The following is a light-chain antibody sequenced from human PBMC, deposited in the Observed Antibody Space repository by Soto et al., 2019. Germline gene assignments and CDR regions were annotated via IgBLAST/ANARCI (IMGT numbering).Light chain of an antibody. Sequence: NSSDVGAYDYVSWYQRHPGKVPQLLIYDVSNRPSGVSNRFSGSKSGNTASLTISGLQAEDEDEYYCYSYTTTYPYVFGTGLRVTVL. J-gene: IGLJ1*01. CDR3: YSYTTTYPYV. CDR2: DVS. CDR1: SSDVGAYDY. V-gene: IGLV2-14*03.